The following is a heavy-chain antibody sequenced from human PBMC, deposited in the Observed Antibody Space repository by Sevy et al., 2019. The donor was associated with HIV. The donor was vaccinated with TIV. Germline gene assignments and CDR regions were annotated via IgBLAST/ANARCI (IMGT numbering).Heavy chain of an antibody. J-gene: IGHJ4*02. CDR3: ARVVRLGGVDY. D-gene: IGHD3-16*01. CDR1: GGSISSYY. CDR2: IYYSGST. V-gene: IGHV4-59*13. Sequence: SETLSLTCTVSGGSISSYYWSWIRQPPGKGLEWIGYIYYSGSTNYNPSLKSRVTISVDTSQNQFSLKLSSVTAADTAVYYCARVVRLGGVDYWGQGTLVTVSS.